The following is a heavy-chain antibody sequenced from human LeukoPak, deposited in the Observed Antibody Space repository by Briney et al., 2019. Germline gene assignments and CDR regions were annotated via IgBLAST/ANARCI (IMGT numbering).Heavy chain of an antibody. D-gene: IGHD6-13*01. Sequence: SETLSLTCAVYGGSFSGYYWSWIRQPPGKGLEWIGEINHSGSTNYNPSLKSRVTISVDTSKNQFSLKLSSVTAADTAVYYCARHHLFQQLVLYYFDYWGQGTLVTVSS. CDR2: INHSGST. CDR1: GGSFSGYY. J-gene: IGHJ4*02. V-gene: IGHV4-34*01. CDR3: ARHHLFQQLVLYYFDY.